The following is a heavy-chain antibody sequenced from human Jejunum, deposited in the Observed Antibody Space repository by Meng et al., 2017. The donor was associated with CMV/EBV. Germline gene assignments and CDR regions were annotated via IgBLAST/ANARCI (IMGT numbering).Heavy chain of an antibody. J-gene: IGHJ4*02. V-gene: IGHV3-20*04. CDR1: GFTFADYG. CDR2: INWNGIT. CDR3: VRDGRGFDS. Sequence: SCAASGFTFADYGMSWVRQVPGKGLEWVSNINWNGITAYADSVKGRFTISRDNAKNSVNLQMNSLRAEDTALYYCVRDGRGFDSWGQGTLVTVSS.